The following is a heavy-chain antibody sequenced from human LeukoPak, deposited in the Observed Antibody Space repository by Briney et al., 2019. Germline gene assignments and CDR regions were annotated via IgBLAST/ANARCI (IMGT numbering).Heavy chain of an antibody. V-gene: IGHV3-74*01. J-gene: IGHJ4*02. CDR1: GFPFSSYV. CDR2: INSDGSST. D-gene: IGHD3-22*01. CDR3: ARDLREYYYDNSGPGG. Sequence: PGRSLRLSCVVSGFPFSSYVMHWVRQAPGKGLVWVSRINSDGSSTSYADSVKGRFTISRDNAKNTLYLQMNSLRAEDTAVYYCARDLREYYYDNSGPGGWGQGTLVTVFS.